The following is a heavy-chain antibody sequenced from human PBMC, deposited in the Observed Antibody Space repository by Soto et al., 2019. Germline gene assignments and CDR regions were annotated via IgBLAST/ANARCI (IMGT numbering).Heavy chain of an antibody. D-gene: IGHD1-1*01. CDR3: ARRTGATGKTRASYYYYGMDV. CDR1: GGTFSSYA. CDR2: IIPIFGTA. V-gene: IGHV1-69*01. Sequence: QVQLVQSGAEVKKPGSSVKVSCKASGGTFSSYAISWVRQAPGQGLEWMGGIIPIFGTANYAQKFQGRVTITADESTSTADMELSSLRSEDTSVYYCARRTGATGKTRASYYYYGMDVWGQGTTVTISS. J-gene: IGHJ6*02.